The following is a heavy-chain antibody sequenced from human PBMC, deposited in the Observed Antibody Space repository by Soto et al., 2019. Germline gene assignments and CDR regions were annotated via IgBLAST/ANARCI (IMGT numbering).Heavy chain of an antibody. D-gene: IGHD1-26*01. CDR1: GFIFTNYW. V-gene: IGHV3-7*03. CDR3: TSARSSVGAPGGFIEF. J-gene: IGHJ4*02. CDR2: VNREGSGK. Sequence: EVQMVESGGGLVQPGGSLRLSCAASGFIFTNYWMSWVRQAPGKGLEWVANVNREGSGKNYVDSVKDRFTISRDNAKNSFYVQMNSLRADDTAVYYCTSARSSVGAPGGFIEFWGQGTLVTVSS.